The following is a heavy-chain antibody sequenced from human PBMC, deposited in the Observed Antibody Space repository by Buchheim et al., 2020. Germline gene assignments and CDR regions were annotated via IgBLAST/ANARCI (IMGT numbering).Heavy chain of an antibody. V-gene: IGHV2-70*15. Sequence: QVTLRESGPALVKPTQTLTLTCTFSGFSLSTSGMCVSWIRQPPGKALEWLARIDWDDDKYYSPSLKTRLTISKDNSKNQVVLTMTNMDPVDTATYYCARIGQQLVSQGIYYYGMDVWGQGTT. CDR1: GFSLSTSGMC. CDR3: ARIGQQLVSQGIYYYGMDV. CDR2: IDWDDDK. J-gene: IGHJ6*02. D-gene: IGHD6-13*01.